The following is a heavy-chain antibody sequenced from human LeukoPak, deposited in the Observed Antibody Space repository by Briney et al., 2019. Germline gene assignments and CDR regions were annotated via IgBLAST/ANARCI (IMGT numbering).Heavy chain of an antibody. Sequence: ASVKVSCKASGYTFTSYYMHWVRQAPGQGLEWMGIINPSGGSTSYAQKFQGRVTMTRDTSTSTVYMELSSLRSEDTAVYYCARDIRYCSGGSCYSYNWFDPWGQGTLVTVSS. CDR3: ARDIRYCSGGSCYSYNWFDP. J-gene: IGHJ5*02. V-gene: IGHV1-46*01. CDR1: GYTFTSYY. D-gene: IGHD2-15*01. CDR2: INPSGGST.